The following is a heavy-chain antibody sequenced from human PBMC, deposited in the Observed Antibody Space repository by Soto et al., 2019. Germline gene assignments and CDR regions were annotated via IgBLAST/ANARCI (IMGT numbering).Heavy chain of an antibody. CDR1: GFSFGNYP. CDR2: ISGSGA. J-gene: IGHJ5*02. CDR3: AKDSWGGVGSGWSHES. D-gene: IGHD6-19*01. Sequence: DVQLLESGGGLGHPGGSLRLSCAASGFSFGNYPMSWVRQAPGKGLEGVAVISGSGAQYADSVKGRFTISRDHPKKTVYLQMEGLRVEDTATYYCAKDSWGGVGSGWSHESWGQGTLVTVSS. V-gene: IGHV3-23*01.